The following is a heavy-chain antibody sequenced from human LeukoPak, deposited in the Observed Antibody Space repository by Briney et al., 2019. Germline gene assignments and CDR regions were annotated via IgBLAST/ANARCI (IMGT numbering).Heavy chain of an antibody. V-gene: IGHV4-59*01. CDR1: GGSFEHYF. CDR3: ASHRRSHGSEY. J-gene: IGHJ4*02. CDR2: VYYSGST. Sequence: SETLSLTCTVSGGSFEHYFWGWIRQPPGKGLEWIGYVYYSGSTDYSPSLKSRLTISADTSRNQFSLNLRSVSAADTAVYYCASHRRSHGSEYWGQGILVTVSS. D-gene: IGHD3-10*01.